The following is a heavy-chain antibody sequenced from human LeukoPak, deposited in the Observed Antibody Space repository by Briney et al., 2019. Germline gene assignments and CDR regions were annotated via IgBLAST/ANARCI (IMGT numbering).Heavy chain of an antibody. V-gene: IGHV4-34*01. CDR2: INHSGSA. J-gene: IGHJ5*02. D-gene: IGHD6-19*01. CDR1: GGSFSGYY. CDR3: ARGPRIAVAGTRWFDP. Sequence: SETLSLTCAVYGGSFSGYYWSWIRQPPGRGLEWIGEINHSGSANYNPSLKSRVTISVDTSKNQFSLKLSSVTAADTAVYYCARGPRIAVAGTRWFDPWGQGTLVTVSS.